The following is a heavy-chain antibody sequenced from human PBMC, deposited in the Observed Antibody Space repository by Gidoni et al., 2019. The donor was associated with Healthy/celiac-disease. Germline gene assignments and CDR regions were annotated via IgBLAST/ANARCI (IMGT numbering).Heavy chain of an antibody. CDR3: AREDSGSYSGAAFDI. D-gene: IGHD1-26*01. J-gene: IGHJ3*02. Sequence: QLQLQESGPGLVKPSETLSLTCTVSGGSIGSSSYYWGWIRQPPGKGLEWIGCIYYSGSTYYNPSLKSRVTISVDTSKNQFSLKLSSVTAADTAVYYCAREDSGSYSGAAFDIWGQGTMVTVSS. V-gene: IGHV4-39*07. CDR1: GGSIGSSSYY. CDR2: IYYSGST.